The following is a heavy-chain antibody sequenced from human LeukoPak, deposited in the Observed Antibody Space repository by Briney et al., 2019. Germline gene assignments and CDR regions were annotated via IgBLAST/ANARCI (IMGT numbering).Heavy chain of an antibody. CDR3: ARPKSIAAAGRGAFDI. Sequence: ASVKVSCKASGYTFTSYGISWVRQAPGQGLEWMGWISTYNGNTNYAQKLQGRVTMTTDTSTSTAYMELRSLRSDDTAVYYCARPKSIAAAGRGAFDIWGQGTMVTVSS. V-gene: IGHV1-18*01. CDR2: ISTYNGNT. D-gene: IGHD6-13*01. CDR1: GYTFTSYG. J-gene: IGHJ3*02.